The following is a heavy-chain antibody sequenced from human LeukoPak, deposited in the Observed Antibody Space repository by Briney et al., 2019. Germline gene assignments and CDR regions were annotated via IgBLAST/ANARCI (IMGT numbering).Heavy chain of an antibody. CDR2: INHSGST. D-gene: IGHD4-17*01. CDR1: GFTFSSYA. V-gene: IGHV4-34*01. CDR3: ARGDYGDYNWFDP. J-gene: IGHJ5*02. Sequence: GSLRLSCAASGFTFSSYAMSWIRQPPGKGLEWIGEINHSGSTNYNPSLKSRVTISVDTSKNQFSLKLSSVTAADTAVYYCARGDYGDYNWFDPWGQGTLVTVSS.